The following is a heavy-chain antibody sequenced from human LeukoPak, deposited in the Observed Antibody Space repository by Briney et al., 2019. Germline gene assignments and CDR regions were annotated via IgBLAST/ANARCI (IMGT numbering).Heavy chain of an antibody. J-gene: IGHJ6*02. CDR2: IYYSGST. CDR1: GGSISSSSYY. Sequence: SETLSLTCTVSGGSISSSSYYWGWIRQPPGTGLEWIGSIYYSGSTYYNPSLKSRVTISVDTSKNQFSLKLSSVTAADTAVYYCARDLSTSQWLVYYYYGMDVWGQGTTVTVSS. V-gene: IGHV4-39*07. D-gene: IGHD6-19*01. CDR3: ARDLSTSQWLVYYYYGMDV.